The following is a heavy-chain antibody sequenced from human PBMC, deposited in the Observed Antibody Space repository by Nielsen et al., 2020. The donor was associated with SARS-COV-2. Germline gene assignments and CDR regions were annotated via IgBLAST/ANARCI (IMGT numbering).Heavy chain of an antibody. D-gene: IGHD1-26*01. CDR3: ARQGYSGSYSGYWFDP. CDR1: GGSISSSSYY. Sequence: SETLSLTCTVSGGSISSSSYYWGWIRQPPGKGLEWIGSIYYSGSTYYNPSLKSRVTISVDTSKNQFSLKLSSVTAADTAVYYCARQGYSGSYSGYWFDPWGQGTLVTVSS. J-gene: IGHJ5*02. V-gene: IGHV4-39*01. CDR2: IYYSGST.